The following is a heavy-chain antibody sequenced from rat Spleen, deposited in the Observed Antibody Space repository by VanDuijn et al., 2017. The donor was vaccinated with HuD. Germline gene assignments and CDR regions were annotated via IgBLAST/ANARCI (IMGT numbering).Heavy chain of an antibody. CDR3: AKDRTTEAPHWWYFDF. J-gene: IGHJ1*01. CDR2: ISTGGGNT. CDR1: GFTYSNYV. D-gene: IGHD1-11*01. V-gene: IGHV5S13*01. Sequence: EVQLVESGGGLVQPGRSLKLSCAASGFTYSNYVMAWVRQAPTKGLEWFASISTGGGNTYYRDSVKGRFTISRDNAKNTLYLQMDSLRSEDTDTYYCAKDRTTEAPHWWYFDFWGPGTMVTVSS.